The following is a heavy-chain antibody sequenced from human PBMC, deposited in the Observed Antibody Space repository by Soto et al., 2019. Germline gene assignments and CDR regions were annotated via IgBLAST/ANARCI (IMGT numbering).Heavy chain of an antibody. J-gene: IGHJ6*03. Sequence: VQLLESGGGLVQPGGSLRLSCAASGFTFSSYAMSWVRQAPGKGLEWVSAISGSGGSTYYADSVKGRFTISRDNSKNTLYLQMNSLRAEDTAVYYCAKEVWSGYYRAGYYYYMDVWGKGTTVTVSS. CDR2: ISGSGGST. V-gene: IGHV3-23*01. CDR1: GFTFSSYA. CDR3: AKEVWSGYYRAGYYYYMDV. D-gene: IGHD3-3*01.